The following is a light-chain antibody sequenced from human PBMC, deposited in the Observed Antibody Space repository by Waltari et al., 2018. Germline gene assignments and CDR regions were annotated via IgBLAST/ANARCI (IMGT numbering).Light chain of an antibody. J-gene: IGLJ3*02. CDR1: SSDVGGYNF. V-gene: IGLV2-14*03. CDR2: DVS. CDR3: SSYTSSTTWV. Sequence: QSALTQPASVSGSPGQSIPISCPGTSSDVGGYNFVSWYQQHPGKAPKLMIYDVSKRPSGVSSRFSGSKSGNTASLTISGLQAEDEADYYCSSYTSSTTWVFGGGTKLTVL.